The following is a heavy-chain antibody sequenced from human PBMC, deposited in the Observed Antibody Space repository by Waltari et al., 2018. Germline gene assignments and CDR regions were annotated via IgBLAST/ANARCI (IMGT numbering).Heavy chain of an antibody. J-gene: IGHJ4*02. CDR3: ARVGSPMTHSDSSGYYYVGFDY. D-gene: IGHD3-22*01. CDR1: GGSISSYY. V-gene: IGHV4-59*01. CDR2: IYYSGSI. Sequence: QVQLQESGPGLVKPSETLSLTCTVSGGSISSYYWSWIRQPPGKGLEWIGYIYYSGSINYNPSLKSRVTISVDTSKNQFSLKLSSVTAADTAVYYCARVGSPMTHSDSSGYYYVGFDYWGQGTLVTVSS.